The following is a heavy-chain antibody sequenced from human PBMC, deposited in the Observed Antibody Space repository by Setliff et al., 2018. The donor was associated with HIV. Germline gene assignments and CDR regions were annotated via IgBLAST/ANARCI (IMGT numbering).Heavy chain of an antibody. D-gene: IGHD5-12*01. CDR2: ISAYNGDT. Sequence: ASVKVSCKASGYTFTSYGISWVRQAPGQGLEWMGWISAYNGDTNYAQKLQGRVTMTTDTSTSTAYMELRSLRSDDTAVYYCARDPGRDGYNLGAFDIWGQGTMVTVSS. J-gene: IGHJ3*02. CDR1: GYTFTSYG. CDR3: ARDPGRDGYNLGAFDI. V-gene: IGHV1-18*01.